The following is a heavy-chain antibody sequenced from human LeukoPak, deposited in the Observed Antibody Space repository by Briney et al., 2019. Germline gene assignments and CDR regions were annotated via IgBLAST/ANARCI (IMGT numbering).Heavy chain of an antibody. D-gene: IGHD2-15*01. V-gene: IGHV1-2*02. CDR2: INPNSGGT. Sequence: ASVKVSCKASGYTFTAYYMHWVRQAPGQGLEWMGWINPNSGGTKYAQKFQGRVTMTRDTSISTAYMELSRLRSDDTALYYCARDFTGLLPPSYYDYWGQGTLVTVSS. J-gene: IGHJ4*02. CDR1: GYTFTAYY. CDR3: ARDFTGLLPPSYYDY.